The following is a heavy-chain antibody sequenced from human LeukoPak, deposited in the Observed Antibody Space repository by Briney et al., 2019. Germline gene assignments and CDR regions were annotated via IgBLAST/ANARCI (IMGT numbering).Heavy chain of an antibody. D-gene: IGHD3-3*01. J-gene: IGHJ4*02. Sequence: SETLSLTCTVSGYSISSGYYWGWIRQPPGKGLEWIGNIYHSGTAYYNPSLKSRVTISVDTSKNQFSLKLSSVTAADTAVYYCARVTGGSGYYFDYWGQGTLVTVSS. V-gene: IGHV4-38-2*02. CDR1: GYSISSGYY. CDR3: ARVTGGSGYYFDY. CDR2: IYHSGTA.